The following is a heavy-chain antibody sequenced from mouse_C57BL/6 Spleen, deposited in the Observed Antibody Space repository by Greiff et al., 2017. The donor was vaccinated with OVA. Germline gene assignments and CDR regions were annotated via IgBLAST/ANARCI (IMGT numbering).Heavy chain of an antibody. Sequence: VQGVESGPGLVQPSQSLSITCTVSGFSLTSYGVHWVRQSPGKGLEWLGVIWSGGSTDYNAAFISRLSISKDNSKSQVFFKMNSLQADDTAIYYCASPMVTPYWYFDVWGTGTTVTVSS. J-gene: IGHJ1*03. CDR3: ASPMVTPYWYFDV. D-gene: IGHD2-1*01. V-gene: IGHV2-2*01. CDR2: IWSGGST. CDR1: GFSLTSYG.